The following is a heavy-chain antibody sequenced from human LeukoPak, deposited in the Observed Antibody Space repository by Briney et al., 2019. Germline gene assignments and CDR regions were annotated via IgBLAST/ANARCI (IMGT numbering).Heavy chain of an antibody. CDR3: AREAMTSEEVAEFDY. CDR2: INPSGGST. D-gene: IGHD2-2*01. Sequence: ASVKVSCKASGYTFTSYYMHWVRQAPGQGLEWMGIINPSGGSTSYAQKFQGRVTMTRGTSTSTVYMELSSLRSEDTAVYYCAREAMTSEEVAEFDYWGQGTLVTVSS. CDR1: GYTFTSYY. J-gene: IGHJ4*02. V-gene: IGHV1-46*03.